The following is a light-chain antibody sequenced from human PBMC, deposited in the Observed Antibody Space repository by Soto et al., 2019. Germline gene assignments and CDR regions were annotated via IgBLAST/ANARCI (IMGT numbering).Light chain of an antibody. J-gene: IGKJ1*01. CDR2: DAS. Sequence: EIVLTQSPATLSLSPGERATLSCWASQSVNRYLVWYQQKPGQAPRLLMYDASKRATGIPARFSGSGSGTDFTLTISRLEPEDFAVYYCQQYGSSLTWTFGQGTKVDIK. CDR1: QSVNRY. V-gene: IGKV3-11*01. CDR3: QQYGSSLTWT.